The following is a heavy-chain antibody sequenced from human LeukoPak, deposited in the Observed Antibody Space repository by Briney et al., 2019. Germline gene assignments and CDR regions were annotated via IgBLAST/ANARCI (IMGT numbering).Heavy chain of an antibody. CDR2: IRNKANGGTA. Sequence: GGSLRLSCTASGFTFSDYAMTWVRQAPGKGLEWVGFIRNKANGGTADYAASVKGRFTISRDDSKIIAYLQMNSLKTEDTAVYFCSRAYSTGWLGINDYWGQGTLVTVSS. CDR1: GFTFSDYA. J-gene: IGHJ4*02. CDR3: SRAYSTGWLGINDY. V-gene: IGHV3-49*04. D-gene: IGHD6-19*01.